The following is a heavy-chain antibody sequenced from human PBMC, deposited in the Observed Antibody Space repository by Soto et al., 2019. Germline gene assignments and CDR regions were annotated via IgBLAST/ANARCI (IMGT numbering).Heavy chain of an antibody. CDR2: IYYNGDT. Sequence: SETLSLTCTVSGGSISSSGYYWAWLRQPPGRGLEWIGSIYYNGDTYFYPSLKSRVTISVDTSKNQFSLKLTSVTAADTALYFCAGGGKYYQQETYFFDYWGQGSLVTVSS. D-gene: IGHD3-16*01. V-gene: IGHV4-39*01. CDR3: AGGGKYYQQETYFFDY. CDR1: GGSISSSGYY. J-gene: IGHJ4*01.